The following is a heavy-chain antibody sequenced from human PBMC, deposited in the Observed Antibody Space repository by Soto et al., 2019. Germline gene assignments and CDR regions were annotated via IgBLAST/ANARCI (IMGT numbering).Heavy chain of an antibody. D-gene: IGHD6-13*01. CDR3: ARDRSIAAAGHFDY. J-gene: IGHJ4*02. V-gene: IGHV4-59*01. Sequence: VQLQESGPGLAKPSETLSLTCTVSGGSISSYYWSWIRQPPGKGLEWIGYIYYSGSTNYNPSLKSRVTISVDTSKNQFSLKLSSVTAADTAVYYCARDRSIAAAGHFDYWGQGTLVTVSS. CDR2: IYYSGST. CDR1: GGSISSYY.